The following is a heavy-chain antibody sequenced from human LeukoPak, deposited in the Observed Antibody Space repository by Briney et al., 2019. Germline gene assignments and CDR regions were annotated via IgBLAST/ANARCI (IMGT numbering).Heavy chain of an antibody. V-gene: IGHV4-39*07. CDR3: ATGIVEGGYFSGPVEY. D-gene: IGHD3-22*01. CDR1: GGSISSSSYY. J-gene: IGHJ4*02. Sequence: SETLSLTCTVSGGSISSSSYYWGWIRQPPGKGLEWIGSIYYSGSTYYNPSLKSRVTISVDTSKNQFSLKLSSVTAADTAVYYCATGIVEGGYFSGPVEYWGQGTLVTVSS. CDR2: IYYSGST.